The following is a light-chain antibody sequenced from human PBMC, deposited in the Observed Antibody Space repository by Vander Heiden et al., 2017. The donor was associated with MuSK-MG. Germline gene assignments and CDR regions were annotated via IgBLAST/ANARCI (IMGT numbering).Light chain of an antibody. CDR1: PLAKKY. CDR3: QSVDSSGNLCV. J-gene: IGLJ1*01. V-gene: IGLV3-25*03. Sequence: NELPHTPSLSVSRGQTARTTFSWYPLAKKYASWYQQKPGQAPILLIYKDIESPSGIPERFSGSRSGTTATLAISGVQAEDEADYYCQSVDSSGNLCVFGGGTKVTVL. CDR2: KDI.